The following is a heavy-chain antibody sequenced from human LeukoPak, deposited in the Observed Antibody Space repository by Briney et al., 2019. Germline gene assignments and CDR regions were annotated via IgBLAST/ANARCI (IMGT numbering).Heavy chain of an antibody. CDR1: GYTFTGYY. V-gene: IGHV1-2*06. D-gene: IGHD2-15*01. CDR3: ARDADRLGDCSGGSCYYYMEV. J-gene: IGHJ6*03. CDR2: INPNSGGT. Sequence: GASVKVSCKASGYTFTGYYMHWVRQAPGQGLEWMGRINPNSGGTNYAQKFQGRVTTTRDTSISTAYMELSRLRSDDTAVYYCARDADRLGDCSGGSCYYYMEVWGKGTTVTVSS.